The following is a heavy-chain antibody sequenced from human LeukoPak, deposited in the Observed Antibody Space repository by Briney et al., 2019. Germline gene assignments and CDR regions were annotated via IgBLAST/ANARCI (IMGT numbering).Heavy chain of an antibody. CDR2: INHSGST. CDR1: GGSFSGYY. CDR3: ARGRIAARPRVYYGMDV. D-gene: IGHD6-6*01. J-gene: IGHJ6*02. V-gene: IGHV4-34*01. Sequence: KPSETLSLTCAVYGGSFSGYYWSWIRQPPGKGLEWIGEINHSGSTNYNPSPKSRVTISVDTSKNQFSLKLSSVTAADTAVYYCARGRIAARPRVYYGMDVWGQGTTVTVSS.